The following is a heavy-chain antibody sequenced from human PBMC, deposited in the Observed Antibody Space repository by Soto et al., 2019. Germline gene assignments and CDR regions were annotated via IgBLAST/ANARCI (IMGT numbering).Heavy chain of an antibody. Sequence: HVQLVQSGAEAKKPGASVKVSCKTSGGTFSSYAISWVRQAPGQGLEWMGGIVPLFRTTNYAQKFQGRVTITADTSTYTVYMELRGLRSGDTAVSYCARGGYSSTWSNLLDRSGLAVWGQGTTVTVS. J-gene: IGHJ6*02. D-gene: IGHD6-13*01. CDR2: IVPLFRTT. V-gene: IGHV1-69*06. CDR3: ARGGYSSTWSNLLDRSGLAV. CDR1: GGTFSSYA.